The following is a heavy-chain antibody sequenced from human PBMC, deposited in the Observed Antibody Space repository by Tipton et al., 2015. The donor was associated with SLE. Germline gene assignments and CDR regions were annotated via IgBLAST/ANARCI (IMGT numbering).Heavy chain of an antibody. CDR1: GGSIGSDNDY. Sequence: GLVKPSETLTLTCTVSGGSIGSDNDYWGWIRQPPGKGLEWIGSIYYSGRTYYNPSLKSRVTISLDPPKNQFSLKLTSVTAADTAMYYCARDGGHTYLLGSFDYWGQGTPVNVS. CDR3: ARDGGHTYLLGSFDY. V-gene: IGHV4-39*07. J-gene: IGHJ4*02. D-gene: IGHD3-16*01. CDR2: IYYSGRT.